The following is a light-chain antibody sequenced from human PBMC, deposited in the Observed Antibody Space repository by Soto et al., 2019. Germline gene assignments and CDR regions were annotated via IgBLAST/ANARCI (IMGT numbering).Light chain of an antibody. CDR3: QQHHIIPPWT. Sequence: IVMTQSPDSLAVSLGERATINCKSSQSVLYTSNNKSSLGWYQQKPGQPPKLLIYWASTRESGVPDRFSGSGSGTDFTLTISSLQAEDVAVYYCQQHHIIPPWTFGQGTKVEIK. V-gene: IGKV4-1*01. CDR1: QSVLYTSNNKSS. J-gene: IGKJ1*01. CDR2: WAS.